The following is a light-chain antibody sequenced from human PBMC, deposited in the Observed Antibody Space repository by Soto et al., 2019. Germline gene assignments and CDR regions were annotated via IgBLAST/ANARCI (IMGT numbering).Light chain of an antibody. CDR1: QRVSSGY. Sequence: EVVLTQSPGTLSLSPGERATLSCRASQRVSSGYLAWYQQKPGQAPRLLIYGASSRATGIPDRFSGRGSGTDFTLTISRLEPEDVAVYYCQQYGSSPPSSTFGQGTRLEIK. CDR3: QQYGSSPPSST. V-gene: IGKV3-20*01. J-gene: IGKJ5*01. CDR2: GAS.